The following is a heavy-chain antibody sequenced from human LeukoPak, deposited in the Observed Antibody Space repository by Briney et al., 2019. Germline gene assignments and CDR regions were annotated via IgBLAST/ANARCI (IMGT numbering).Heavy chain of an antibody. J-gene: IGHJ6*03. CDR1: GFTSNFD. D-gene: IGHD2-2*01. CDR2: LTGSASST. Sequence: GGCLRLSCAAPGFTSNFDLSWVRQAPGKGLEWVSSLTGSASSTYYADSVKGRFTVSRDNFKNTVYLQMNSLRAEDTAVYYCAKQVGSTWWYYYMDVWGKGTTVTVSS. CDR3: AKQVGSTWWYYYMDV. V-gene: IGHV3-23*01.